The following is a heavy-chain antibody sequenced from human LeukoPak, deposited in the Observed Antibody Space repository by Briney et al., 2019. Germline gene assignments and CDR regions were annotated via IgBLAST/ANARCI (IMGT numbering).Heavy chain of an antibody. CDR3: ARHNPLVGGSGGWFDP. CDR1: GGSISSSSYY. CDR2: IYYSGGT. Sequence: SETLSLTCTVSGGSISSSSYYWGWIRQPPGKGLEWIGSIYYSGGTYYNPSLKSRVTISVDTSKNQFSLKLSSVTAADTAVYYCARHNPLVGGSGGWFDPWGQGTLVTVSS. V-gene: IGHV4-39*01. J-gene: IGHJ5*02. D-gene: IGHD2-15*01.